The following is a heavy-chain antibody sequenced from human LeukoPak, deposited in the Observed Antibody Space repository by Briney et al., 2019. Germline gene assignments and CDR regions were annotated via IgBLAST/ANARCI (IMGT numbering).Heavy chain of an antibody. CDR3: ARVVDSSGYYYVGAFDI. Sequence: GGSLRLSCAASGYTFSSYWMHWVRHTPGKGLLWVSRIHSDGSRTAYADSVKGRFTISRDTAKNTLYLQMNSLRAEDTAVYYCARVVDSSGYYYVGAFDIWGRGTMVTVSS. J-gene: IGHJ3*02. V-gene: IGHV3-74*01. CDR2: IHSDGSRT. D-gene: IGHD3-22*01. CDR1: GYTFSSYW.